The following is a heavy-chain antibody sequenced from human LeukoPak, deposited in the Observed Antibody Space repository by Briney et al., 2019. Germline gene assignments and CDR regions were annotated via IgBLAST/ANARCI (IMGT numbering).Heavy chain of an antibody. J-gene: IGHJ4*02. CDR3: ARDLGRDGYFDY. Sequence: GGSLRLSCAASGLTFRSYWMRWVRQAPGKGLVWVSRINSDGSSTSYADSVKGRLTISRDNAKNTLYLQMNSLRAEDTAVYYCARDLGRDGYFDYWGQGTLVTVSS. V-gene: IGHV3-74*01. CDR2: INSDGSST. D-gene: IGHD5-24*01. CDR1: GLTFRSYW.